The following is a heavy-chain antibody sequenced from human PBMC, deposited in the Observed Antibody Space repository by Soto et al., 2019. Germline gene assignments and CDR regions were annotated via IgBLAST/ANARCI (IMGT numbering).Heavy chain of an antibody. CDR2: IYYSGST. D-gene: IGHD6-19*01. J-gene: IGHJ6*02. CDR1: GGSISSGGYY. CDR3: ASRGQWLVRV. V-gene: IGHV4-31*03. Sequence: QVQLQESGPGLVKPSQTLSLTCTVSGGSISSGGYYWSWIRQHLGKGLEWIGYIYYSGSTYYNPSVESRVTISVDTSKNLFSLKVSSVTAADTAVYYCASRGQWLVRVWGQGTTVTVCS.